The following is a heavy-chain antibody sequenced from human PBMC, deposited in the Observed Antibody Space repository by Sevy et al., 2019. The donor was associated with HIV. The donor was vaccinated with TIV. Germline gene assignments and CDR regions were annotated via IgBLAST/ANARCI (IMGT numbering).Heavy chain of an antibody. CDR2: IYSDDST. CDR3: ARGKSGYGYGLDY. Sequence: GESLKISCAASGFTVSSNYMSWVRQAPGKGLEWVSVIYSDDSTYYADSVKGRFSISRDNSKNTLSLQMNSLRAEDTALYYCARGKSGYGYGLDYWGQGTLVTVSS. V-gene: IGHV3-66*01. J-gene: IGHJ4*02. CDR1: GFTVSSNY. D-gene: IGHD5-18*01.